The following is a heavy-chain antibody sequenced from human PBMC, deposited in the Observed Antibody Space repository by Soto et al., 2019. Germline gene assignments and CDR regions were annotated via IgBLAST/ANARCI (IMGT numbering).Heavy chain of an antibody. V-gene: IGHV3-30*03. Sequence: SLRLSCAASGFTFSNYAMHWVRQAPGKGPEWVAAISYDGRNKYYADSVKGRFTISRDNSKNTLDLQMNSLRAADTAVYYCASYGSGSYPRFDPWGQGTLVTVSS. D-gene: IGHD3-10*01. CDR3: ASYGSGSYPRFDP. J-gene: IGHJ5*02. CDR1: GFTFSNYA. CDR2: ISYDGRNK.